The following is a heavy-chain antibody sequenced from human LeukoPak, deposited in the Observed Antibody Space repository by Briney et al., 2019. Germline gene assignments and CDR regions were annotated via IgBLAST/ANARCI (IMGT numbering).Heavy chain of an antibody. V-gene: IGHV1-2*02. CDR2: INPNSGGT. D-gene: IGHD3-10*01. CDR1: GYTFTCYY. Sequence: GASVKVSCKASGYTFTCYYMHWVRQAPGQGLEWMGWINPNSGGTNYAKKFQGRVTMTRDTSISTAYMELSRLRSDDTAVYYCAREGAVLLWFGELLGDAFDIWGQGTMVSVSS. J-gene: IGHJ3*02. CDR3: AREGAVLLWFGELLGDAFDI.